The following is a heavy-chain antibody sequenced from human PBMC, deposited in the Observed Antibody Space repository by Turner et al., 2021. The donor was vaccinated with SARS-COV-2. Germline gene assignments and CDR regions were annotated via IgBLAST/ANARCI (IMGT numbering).Heavy chain of an antibody. D-gene: IGHD1-26*01. V-gene: IGHV4-59*08. CDR1: GGSISSKS. CDR2: IYKIGST. CDR3: ARHQGSASGYDYGMNI. Sequence: QVQLQESGPGLVKPSETLSLTCTVSGGSISSKSWSWIRQSPGKGLEWIGYIYKIGSTDYNPTLRSRVTISVDTSKNQLSLKLSSVTAADTAVYYCARHQGSASGYDYGMNIWGQGTTVTVSS. J-gene: IGHJ6*02.